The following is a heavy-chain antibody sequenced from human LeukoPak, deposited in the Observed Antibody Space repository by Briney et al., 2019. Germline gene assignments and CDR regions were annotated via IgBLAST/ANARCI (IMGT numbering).Heavy chain of an antibody. V-gene: IGHV1-24*01. CDR2: FDPEDGET. D-gene: IGHD3-16*02. Sequence: ASVKVSCKVSGYTLTELSMHWVRQAPGKGLEWMGGFDPEDGETIYAQKFQGRVTMTEDTSTDTAYMELSSLRSEDTAVYYCATEVITFGGVIADDYWGQGTLVTVSS. J-gene: IGHJ4*02. CDR3: ATEVITFGGVIADDY. CDR1: GYTLTELS.